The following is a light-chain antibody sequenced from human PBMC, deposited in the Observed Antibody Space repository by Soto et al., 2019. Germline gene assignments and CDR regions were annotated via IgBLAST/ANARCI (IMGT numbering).Light chain of an antibody. CDR1: KSVSSSS. CDR2: GAS. Sequence: ETVLTQSLGTLYLSPSETATLSCRACKSVSSSSLAWYQQKPGQAPRLLIHGASSRATGIPDRFSGSGSGTDFTLTISRLEPEDFAVYYCQQYGSSPETFGQGTKVDIK. J-gene: IGKJ1*01. V-gene: IGKV3-20*01. CDR3: QQYGSSPET.